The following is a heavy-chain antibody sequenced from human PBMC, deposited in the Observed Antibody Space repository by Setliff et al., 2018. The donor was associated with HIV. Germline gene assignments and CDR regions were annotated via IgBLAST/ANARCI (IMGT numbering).Heavy chain of an antibody. CDR1: GGAISSNKW. Sequence: PSETLSLTCTVSGGAISSNKWWSWVRQSPGKGLEWIGSIYASGSTNYNPSLKSRVTTSVDTSKNQFSLNLSSVTAADTAVYYCARAFYYYYMDVWGKGTTVTVSS. CDR3: ARAFYYYYMDV. J-gene: IGHJ6*03. V-gene: IGHV4-4*02. CDR2: IYASGST.